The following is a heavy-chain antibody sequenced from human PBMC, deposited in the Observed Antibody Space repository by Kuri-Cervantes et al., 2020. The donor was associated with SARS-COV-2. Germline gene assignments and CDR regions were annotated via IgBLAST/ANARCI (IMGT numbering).Heavy chain of an antibody. D-gene: IGHD6-19*01. Sequence: SQTLSLICAVYGGSFSGYYWSWIRQPPGKGLEWVGEINHSGSTNYNPSLKSRVTISVDTSKNQFSLKLSSVTAADTAVYYCARGIGSGWSYYFDYWGQGTLVTVSS. CDR1: GGSFSGYY. V-gene: IGHV4-34*01. J-gene: IGHJ4*02. CDR2: INHSGST. CDR3: ARGIGSGWSYYFDY.